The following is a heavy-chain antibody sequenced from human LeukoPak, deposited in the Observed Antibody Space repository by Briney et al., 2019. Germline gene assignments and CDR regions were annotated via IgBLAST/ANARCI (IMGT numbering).Heavy chain of an antibody. V-gene: IGHV3-30*04. CDR2: ISYDGNNK. CDR3: AREGLYCTSTNTCYGRGWLDP. CDR1: GFTFTYYA. Sequence: PGGSLRLSCAVSGFTFTYYAMHWVRQAPGKGLEWVAFISYDGNNKYYADSVEGRFTISRDNFKNTMYLQMNSLRAEDTAVYYCAREGLYCTSTNTCYGRGWLDPWGQGTLVTVSS. J-gene: IGHJ5*02. D-gene: IGHD2-2*01.